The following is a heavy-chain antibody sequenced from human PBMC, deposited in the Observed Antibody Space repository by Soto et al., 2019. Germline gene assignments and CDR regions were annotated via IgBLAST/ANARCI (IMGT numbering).Heavy chain of an antibody. CDR3: VSVNGYFES. CDR1: GFTFSTYE. D-gene: IGHD2-8*01. CDR2: INRSGDTK. V-gene: IGHV3-48*03. J-gene: IGHJ4*02. Sequence: HPGGSLRLSCAASGFTFSTYEMNWVRQAPGKGLQWVSYINRSGDTKHYADSAKGRFTISRDNAKNSLYLQMNSLRAEDTALYYCVSVNGYFESWGQGTLVTVSS.